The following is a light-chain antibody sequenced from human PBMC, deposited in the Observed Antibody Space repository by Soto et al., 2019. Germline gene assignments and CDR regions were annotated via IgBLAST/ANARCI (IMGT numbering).Light chain of an antibody. V-gene: IGKV3D-15*01. J-gene: IGKJ2*02. CDR1: QSVSSN. CDR3: QQYNNWPPGT. CDR2: GAS. Sequence: EIVMTQSPATLSVSPGERATLSCRASQSVSSNLAWYQQKPGQAPRLLIYGASTRATGIPARFSGSGSGTEVTLTISSLQSEDFAVYYCQQYNNWPPGTFGQGTKLES.